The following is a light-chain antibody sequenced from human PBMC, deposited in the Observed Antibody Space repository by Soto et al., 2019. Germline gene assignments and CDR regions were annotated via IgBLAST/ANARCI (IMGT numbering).Light chain of an antibody. CDR2: KAS. Sequence: DIQMTQSPSTLSASVGDRVTITCRASQSISSWLAWYQQKPGKAPKLLIYKASSLESGVPSRFSGSGSGTEFYLTISSLQPDDFATYYCQQYNSYWYTFGQGTKLEIK. V-gene: IGKV1-5*03. CDR1: QSISSW. J-gene: IGKJ2*01. CDR3: QQYNSYWYT.